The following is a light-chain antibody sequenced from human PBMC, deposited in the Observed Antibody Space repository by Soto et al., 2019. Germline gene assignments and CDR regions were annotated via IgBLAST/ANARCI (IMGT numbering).Light chain of an antibody. CDR1: QSVSNNY. J-gene: IGKJ1*01. Sequence: EIVLTQSPGTLSLSPGERATLSCRASQSVSNNYLAWYQQKPGQAPRLLIYGASNRATGIPDRFSGSGSGTDFTLTISRLEPEDFAVYYCHQYDSWTFGQGTKVEIK. V-gene: IGKV3-20*01. CDR2: GAS. CDR3: HQYDSWT.